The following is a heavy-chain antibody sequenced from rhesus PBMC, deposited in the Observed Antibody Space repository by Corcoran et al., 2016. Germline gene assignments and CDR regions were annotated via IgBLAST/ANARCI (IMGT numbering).Heavy chain of an antibody. Sequence: QVTLTESGPALVQPTQTLTLTCTFSGFSLTTRGMGVARIRPPLGKAQEWMALIYWDVDKRYSTSLKSRLTISKDTSNDQVVLKMTNMAPVDTATYYCARDWSDYYDNVDFWGQGVLVTVSS. V-gene: IGHV2-174*01. J-gene: IGHJ4*01. CDR2: IYWDVDK. D-gene: IGHD3-22*01. CDR3: ARDWSDYYDNVDF. CDR1: GFSLTTRGMG.